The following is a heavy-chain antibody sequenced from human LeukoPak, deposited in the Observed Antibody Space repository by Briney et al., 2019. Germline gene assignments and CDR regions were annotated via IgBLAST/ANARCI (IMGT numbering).Heavy chain of an antibody. J-gene: IGHJ4*02. CDR2: ISYDGSNK. CDR1: GFTFSSYD. D-gene: IGHD1-7*01. Sequence: GGSLRLSCAASGFTFSSYDMHWVRQALGKGLELVAVISYDGSNKYYADSVKGRVTISRDNSKSTLYLQMNSLRAEDTAVYYCARESGNWNYLNWGQGTLVTVSS. CDR3: ARESGNWNYLN. V-gene: IGHV3-30*03.